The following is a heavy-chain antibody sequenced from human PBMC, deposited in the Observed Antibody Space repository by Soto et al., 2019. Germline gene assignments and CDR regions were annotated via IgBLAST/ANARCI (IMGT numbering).Heavy chain of an antibody. CDR2: IIAYNGNT. J-gene: IGHJ4*02. CDR1: GYTFTSYG. CDR3: ALEYYYGSSPWY. Sequence: QVQLVQSGAEVNKPGASVKVSCKASGYTFTSYGISWVRQAPGQGLEWMGWIIAYNGNTNYAQKLQGRVTMTTDTSTITADMELRSLRYDDPAVYYYALEYYYGSSPWYWGQASIVTVSS. V-gene: IGHV1-18*01. D-gene: IGHD3-10*01.